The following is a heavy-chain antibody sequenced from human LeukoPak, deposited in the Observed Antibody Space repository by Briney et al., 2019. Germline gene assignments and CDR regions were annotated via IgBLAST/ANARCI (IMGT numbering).Heavy chain of an antibody. Sequence: GGSLRLSCAASGFTFSSYGMHWVRQAPGKGLEWVAVISYDGSNKYYADSVKGRFTISRDNSKNTLYLQMNSLRAEDTAVYYCARPYCGGDCYSEGYFDYWGQGTLVTVSS. CDR3: ARPYCGGDCYSEGYFDY. J-gene: IGHJ4*02. CDR1: GFTFSSYG. CDR2: ISYDGSNK. D-gene: IGHD2-21*02. V-gene: IGHV3-30*03.